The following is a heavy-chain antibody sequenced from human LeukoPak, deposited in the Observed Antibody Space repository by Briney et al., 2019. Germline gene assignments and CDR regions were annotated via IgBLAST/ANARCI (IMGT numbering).Heavy chain of an antibody. CDR2: FDPEDGET. D-gene: IGHD6-19*01. CDR1: GYTLTELS. J-gene: IGHJ3*02. CDR3: ATPYSSGGDAFDI. Sequence: ASVKVSCKVSGYTLTELSMHWVRQAPGKGLEWMGGFDPEDGETIYAQKFQGRVTMTEDTPTDTAYMELSSLRSEDTAVYYCATPYSSGGDAFDIWGQGTMVTVSS. V-gene: IGHV1-24*01.